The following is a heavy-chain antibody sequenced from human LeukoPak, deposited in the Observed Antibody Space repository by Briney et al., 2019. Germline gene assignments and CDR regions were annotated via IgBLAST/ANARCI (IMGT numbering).Heavy chain of an antibody. Sequence: GGSLRLSCGASGFTFSSYGMHWVRQAPGKGLEWVAFIRYDGSNKYYADSVKGRFTISRDNSKNTLYLQMNSLRAEDTAVYYCAKDLLELLWFDVPPNWGQGTLVTVSS. V-gene: IGHV3-30*02. CDR2: IRYDGSNK. CDR3: AKDLLELLWFDVPPN. D-gene: IGHD3-10*01. CDR1: GFTFSSYG. J-gene: IGHJ4*02.